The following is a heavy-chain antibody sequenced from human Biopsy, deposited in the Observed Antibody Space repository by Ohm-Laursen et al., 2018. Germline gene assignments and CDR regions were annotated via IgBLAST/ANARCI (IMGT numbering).Heavy chain of an antibody. CDR2: IYYSVMT. V-gene: IGHV4-59*01. CDR1: GDSISSYY. D-gene: IGHD4-11*01. CDR3: ARDSGILNYGNFKYYHYYGMDV. Sequence: GTLFLTCTVSGDSISSYYWSWIRQPPGKGLEWIGHIYYSVMTNYNPSLQSRVSISVDTSRNQVSLTLSSVTAADTAVYYCARDSGILNYGNFKYYHYYGMDVWGQGTKVTVSS. J-gene: IGHJ6*02.